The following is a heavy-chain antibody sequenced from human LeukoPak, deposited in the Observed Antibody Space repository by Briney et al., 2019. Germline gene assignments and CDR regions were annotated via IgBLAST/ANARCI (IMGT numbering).Heavy chain of an antibody. J-gene: IGHJ5*02. CDR3: AREALTVTRWFDP. D-gene: IGHD4-17*01. Sequence: PGGSLRLSCAASGFTFSSYSMNWVRQAPGKGLEWVSSISSSSYIYYADSVKGRFTISRDNAKNSLYLQMNSLRAEDTAVYYCAREALTVTRWFDPWGQGTLVTVSS. CDR1: GFTFSSYS. V-gene: IGHV3-21*01. CDR2: ISSSSYI.